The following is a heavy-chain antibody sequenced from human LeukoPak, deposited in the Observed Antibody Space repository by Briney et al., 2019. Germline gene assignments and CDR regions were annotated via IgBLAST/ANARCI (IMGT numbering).Heavy chain of an antibody. J-gene: IGHJ4*02. CDR1: GFSLRTSGMC. V-gene: IGHV2-70*01. Sequence: SGPTLVHPTQPLTLTCTFSGFSLRTSGMCVSWIRQPPVKALEWLALIDWDDDKYYSTSLKTRLTIYKGTSKNQVVLTMTNMDPVDTASYYCARVTQWLAADYWGQGTLVTVSS. CDR3: ARVTQWLAADY. CDR2: IDWDDDK. D-gene: IGHD6-19*01.